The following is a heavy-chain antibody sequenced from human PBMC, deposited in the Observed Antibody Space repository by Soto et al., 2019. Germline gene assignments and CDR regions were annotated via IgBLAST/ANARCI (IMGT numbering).Heavy chain of an antibody. Sequence: SVKVSCKASGGTFSSYAISWVRQAPGQGLEWMGGIIPIFGTANYAQKFQGRVTITADESTSTAYMELSSLRSEDTAVYYCARGGAPGCPYCISTSCYFYYFDYRGQGTLVTVSS. CDR2: IIPIFGTA. J-gene: IGHJ4*02. CDR3: ARGGAPGCPYCISTSCYFYYFDY. V-gene: IGHV1-69*13. CDR1: GGTFSSYA. D-gene: IGHD2-2*01.